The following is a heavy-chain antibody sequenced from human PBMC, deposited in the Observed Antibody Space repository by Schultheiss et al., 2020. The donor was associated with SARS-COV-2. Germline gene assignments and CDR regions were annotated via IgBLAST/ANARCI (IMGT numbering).Heavy chain of an antibody. Sequence: GGSLRLSCAASGFTFSSYEMNWVRQAPGKGLEWVSYISSSGSTIYYADSVKGRFTISRDNAKNSLYLQMNSLRAEDTAVYYCARERSYDSSGYPQDYWGQGTLVTVSS. CDR3: ARERSYDSSGYPQDY. V-gene: IGHV3-48*03. CDR2: ISSSGSTI. J-gene: IGHJ4*02. D-gene: IGHD3-22*01. CDR1: GFTFSSYE.